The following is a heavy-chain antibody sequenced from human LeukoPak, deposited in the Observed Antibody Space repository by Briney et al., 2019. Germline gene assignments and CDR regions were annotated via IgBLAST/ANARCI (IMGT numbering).Heavy chain of an antibody. CDR2: ISSSTRTI. V-gene: IGHV3-48*02. CDR3: ATDMGDH. D-gene: IGHD3-10*01. Sequence: EGSLRLSCAGSGLTLSDYSMNWVRQAPGKGLEWVSYISSSTRTIYYADSVKGRFTISRDTAKKSLYLQMNSLRDEDTAVYYCATDMGDHWGQGTLVTVSS. CDR1: GLTLSDYS. J-gene: IGHJ4*02.